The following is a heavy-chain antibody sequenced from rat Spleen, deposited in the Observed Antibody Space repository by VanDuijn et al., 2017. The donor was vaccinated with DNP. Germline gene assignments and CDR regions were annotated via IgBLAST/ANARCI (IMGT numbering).Heavy chain of an antibody. CDR1: GFTFSDYY. D-gene: IGHD1-4*01. CDR3: ARLPGYN. Sequence: EVQLVESGGGLVKPGRSLKLSCAASGFTFSDYYMAWVRQAPKKGLEWVATISYDGSSTYYRDSVKGRFTISRDNAKSTLYLQMDSLRSEDTATYYCARLPGYNWGQGVMVTVSS. V-gene: IGHV5-7*01. CDR2: ISYDGSST. J-gene: IGHJ2*01.